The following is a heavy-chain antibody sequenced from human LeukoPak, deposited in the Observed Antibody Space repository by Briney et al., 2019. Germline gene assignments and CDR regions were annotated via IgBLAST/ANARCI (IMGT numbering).Heavy chain of an antibody. D-gene: IGHD6-13*01. CDR1: GDSVSSNSAA. Sequence: SQTLSLTCAISGDSVSSNSAAWNWIRQSPSRGLEWLGRTYYRSKWYNDYAVSVKGRITINPDTSKNQFSLQLNSVTPEDTAVYYCARDSLSSSWSAEDFQHWGQGTLVTVSS. V-gene: IGHV6-1*01. J-gene: IGHJ1*01. CDR2: TYYRSKWYN. CDR3: ARDSLSSSWSAEDFQH.